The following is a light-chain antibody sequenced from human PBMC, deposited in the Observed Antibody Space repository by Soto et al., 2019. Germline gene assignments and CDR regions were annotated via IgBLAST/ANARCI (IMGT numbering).Light chain of an antibody. V-gene: IGKV3-20*01. Sequence: ERERKQSPVTLSVSQGERSTRSCRASQSVGSSHLAWYQQKPGQAPSLLIYGASRRATGIPDRFSGSGSGTDFTLTISRLEPEDFAVYYCQQYDSSPITCGQGTRVEIK. CDR1: QSVGSSH. CDR3: QQYDSSPIT. J-gene: IGKJ5*01. CDR2: GAS.